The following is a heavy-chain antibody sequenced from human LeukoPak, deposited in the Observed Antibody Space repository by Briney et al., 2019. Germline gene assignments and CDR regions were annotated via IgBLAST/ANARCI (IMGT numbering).Heavy chain of an antibody. V-gene: IGHV3-30-3*01. Sequence: GRSLRLSCAASGFTFSAYAMHWVRQAPGKGLEWVAVISYDGSNEFYADSVQGRFTISRDNSKNTLYLQMNSLTTEGTAVYYCARGSTTSCYSAAATWGQGTLVTVSS. CDR1: GFTFSAYA. J-gene: IGHJ4*02. D-gene: IGHD2-15*01. CDR3: ARGSTTSCYSAAAT. CDR2: ISYDGSNE.